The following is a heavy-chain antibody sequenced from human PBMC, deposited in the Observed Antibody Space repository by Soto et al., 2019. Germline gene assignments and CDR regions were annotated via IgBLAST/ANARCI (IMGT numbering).Heavy chain of an antibody. J-gene: IGHJ4*02. CDR2: IYWDDDK. V-gene: IGHV2-5*02. CDR3: AHIVVAGLGYYFDY. D-gene: IGHD6-19*01. CDR1: GFSLSSTRMA. Sequence: QITLKESGPTLVKPTQTLTLTCTFSGFSLSSTRMAVGWIRQPPGKALEWLALIYWDDDKRYSPFLKSRLTITKDTSKSLVVLTMSNMDPVETASYYCAHIVVAGLGYYFDYWGQGTLVTVSS.